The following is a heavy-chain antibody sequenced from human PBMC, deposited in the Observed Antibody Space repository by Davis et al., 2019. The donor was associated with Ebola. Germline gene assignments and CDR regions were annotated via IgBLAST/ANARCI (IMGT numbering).Heavy chain of an antibody. CDR1: GGSFSGYY. V-gene: IGHV4-34*01. CDR3: ARGWLFARLYQQLYSGDHFDY. D-gene: IGHD2-2*02. CDR2: INHSGST. Sequence: PSETLSLTCAVCGGSFSGYYWSWVRQPPGKGLEWIGEINHSGSTNYNPSLKSRVTISVDTSKNQFSLKLSSVTAADTAVYYCARGWLFARLYQQLYSGDHFDYWGQGTLVTVSS. J-gene: IGHJ4*02.